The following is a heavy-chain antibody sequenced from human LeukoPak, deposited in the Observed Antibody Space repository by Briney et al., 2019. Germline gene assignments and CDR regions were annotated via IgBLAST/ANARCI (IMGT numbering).Heavy chain of an antibody. J-gene: IGHJ6*03. CDR3: AKEGDEFRGYLDV. CDR2: IHNDGTQG. Sequence: PGRSLTLSCAASGFTFSRLGMQWVRQAPGKGLEWVAVIHNDGTQGQYADSVKGRFTISKDNSQNTLYLQMNNQRDDDTAVYYCAKEGDEFRGYLDVWGKGTTVTVSS. CDR1: GFTFSRLG. V-gene: IGHV3-33*06. D-gene: IGHD3-16*01.